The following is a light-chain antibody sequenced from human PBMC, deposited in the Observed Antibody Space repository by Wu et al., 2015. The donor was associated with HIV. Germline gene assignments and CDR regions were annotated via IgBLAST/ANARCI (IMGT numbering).Light chain of an antibody. V-gene: IGKV3-20*01. Sequence: EIVLTQSPGTLSLSPGERATLSCRASQSVSSSYLAWYQQKPGQAPRLLIYAASSRATGIPDRFSGSGSGTDFTLTISRLEPEDFAVYYCQQYGSSSLTFGGGTKVE. CDR3: QQYGSSSLT. J-gene: IGKJ4*01. CDR1: QSVSSSY. CDR2: AAS.